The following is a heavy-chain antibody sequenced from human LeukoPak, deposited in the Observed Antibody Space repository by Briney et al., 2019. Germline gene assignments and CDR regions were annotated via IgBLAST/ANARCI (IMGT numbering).Heavy chain of an antibody. V-gene: IGHV3-7*01. CDR1: GFIFSNYW. J-gene: IGHJ4*02. D-gene: IGHD1-26*01. Sequence: PGGSLRLSCATSGFIFSNYWMSWVRQAPGKGLEWVANIKQDGSETYYVDSVKGRFTISRDDAKNSLYLQMNSLRAEDTAVYYCARDWYSGSFPLDYWGQGTLVTVSS. CDR3: ARDWYSGSFPLDY. CDR2: IKQDGSET.